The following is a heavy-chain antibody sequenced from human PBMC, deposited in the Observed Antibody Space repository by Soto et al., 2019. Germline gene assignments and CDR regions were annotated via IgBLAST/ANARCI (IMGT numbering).Heavy chain of an antibody. D-gene: IGHD3-10*01. V-gene: IGHV1-3*01. Sequence: ASVKVSCKASGYTFTSYAMHWVRQAPGQRLEWMGWINAGNGNTKYSQKFQGRFTITRDTSASTAYMELSSLISEDTAVYYCARVPGGNSWFDPWGQGTLVTVSS. CDR3: ARVPGGNSWFDP. J-gene: IGHJ5*02. CDR1: GYTFTSYA. CDR2: INAGNGNT.